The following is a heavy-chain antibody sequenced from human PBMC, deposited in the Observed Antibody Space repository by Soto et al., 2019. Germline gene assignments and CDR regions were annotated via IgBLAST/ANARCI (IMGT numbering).Heavy chain of an antibody. CDR2: ISYDGSNK. J-gene: IGHJ6*02. Sequence: QVQLVESGGGVVQPGRSLRLSCAASGFSFSDCGMHWVRQAPGKGLEWVAVISYDGSNKYYADSVKGRFTISRDNSKNTLYLQMNTLRAEDTALYYCAKDKADNYESGPPPPGYYYGMDVWGHGTTVPVSS. D-gene: IGHD3-22*01. CDR1: GFSFSDCG. CDR3: AKDKADNYESGPPPPGYYYGMDV. V-gene: IGHV3-30*18.